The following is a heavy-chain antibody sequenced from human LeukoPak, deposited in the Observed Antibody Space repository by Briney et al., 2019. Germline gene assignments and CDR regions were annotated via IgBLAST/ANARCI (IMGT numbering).Heavy chain of an antibody. CDR3: ARDMAPGGYFDY. CDR2: ISSSSSYI. Sequence: GGSLRLSCAASGFTFSSYSTNWVRQAPGKGLEWVSSISSSSSYIYYADSVKGRFTISRDNAKNSLYLQMNSLRAEDTAVYYCARDMAPGGYFDYWGQGTLVTVSS. J-gene: IGHJ4*02. D-gene: IGHD3-10*01. V-gene: IGHV3-21*01. CDR1: GFTFSSYS.